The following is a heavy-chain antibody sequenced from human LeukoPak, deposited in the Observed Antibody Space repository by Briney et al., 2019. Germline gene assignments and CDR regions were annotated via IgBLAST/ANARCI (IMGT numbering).Heavy chain of an antibody. Sequence: GESLKISCKGSGYSFTSYWIGWVRHMPGKGLEWMGIIYPGDSDTRYSPSFQGQVTISADKSISTAYLQWSSLKASDTAMYYCARGIASSCHRVDAFDIWGQGTMVTVSS. D-gene: IGHD2-2*01. V-gene: IGHV5-51*01. CDR2: IYPGDSDT. J-gene: IGHJ3*02. CDR1: GYSFTSYW. CDR3: ARGIASSCHRVDAFDI.